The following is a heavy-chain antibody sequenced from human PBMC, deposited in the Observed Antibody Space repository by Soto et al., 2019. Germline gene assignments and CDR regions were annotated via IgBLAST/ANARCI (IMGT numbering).Heavy chain of an antibody. J-gene: IGHJ6*02. CDR1: GYSFTSYW. CDR2: IDPSDSYT. Sequence: GESLKISFKGSGYSFTSYWISWVRQMPGKGLEWMGRIDPSDSYTNYSPSFQGHVTISADKSISTAYLQWSSLKASDTAMYYCARQSPGSGHLYYYYYGMDVWGQGTTVTVSS. CDR3: ARQSPGSGHLYYYYYGMDV. V-gene: IGHV5-10-1*01. D-gene: IGHD6-19*01.